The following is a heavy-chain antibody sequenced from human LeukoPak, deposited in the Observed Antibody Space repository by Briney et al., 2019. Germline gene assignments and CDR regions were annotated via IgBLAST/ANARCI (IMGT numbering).Heavy chain of an antibody. CDR2: IYYIGSN. V-gene: IGHV4-59*01. CDR3: ARDSYYDSSGYYFGLPNAFDI. Sequence: SQTLSLTCTVSGGSISSYYRSWIRQPPGKGLEWIGYIYYIGSNNYNPSLKSRVTISVDTSKNQFSLKLSSVTAADTAVYYCARDSYYDSSGYYFGLPNAFDIWGQGTMVTVSS. D-gene: IGHD3-22*01. CDR1: GGSISSYY. J-gene: IGHJ3*02.